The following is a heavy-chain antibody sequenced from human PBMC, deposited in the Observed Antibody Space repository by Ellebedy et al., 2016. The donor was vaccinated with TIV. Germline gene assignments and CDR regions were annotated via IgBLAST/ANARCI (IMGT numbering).Heavy chain of an antibody. Sequence: PGGSLRLSCVASGFTFSTYEMNWVRQAPGKGLEWVSSISRSGSSIHYAESVKGRLTISRDNAKNSLYLQINSLRAEDTAVYYCARDVHCSSTSCYSGDYFDFWGQGTLVTVSS. CDR1: GFTFSTYE. CDR2: ISRSGSSI. J-gene: IGHJ4*02. V-gene: IGHV3-48*03. CDR3: ARDVHCSSTSCYSGDYFDF. D-gene: IGHD2-2*01.